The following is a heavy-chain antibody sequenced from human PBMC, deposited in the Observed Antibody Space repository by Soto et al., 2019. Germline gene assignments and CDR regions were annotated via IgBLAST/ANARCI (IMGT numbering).Heavy chain of an antibody. CDR1: GFTFSSYN. CDR2: ISSGGGYI. J-gene: IGHJ4*02. Sequence: EVPLVESGGGLVKPGGSLRLSCAASGFTFSSYNMNWVRQAPGKGLEWVSSISSGGGYIYYADSVKGRFTISSDNAKNSRFLQMSSQRAEDTAVYYSARAGSVRYYFDYWGQGTLVTVSS. V-gene: IGHV3-21*01. CDR3: ARAGSVRYYFDY. D-gene: IGHD1-20*01.